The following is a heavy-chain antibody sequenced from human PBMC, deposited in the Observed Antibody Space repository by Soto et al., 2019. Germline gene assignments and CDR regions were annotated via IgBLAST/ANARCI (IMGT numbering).Heavy chain of an antibody. CDR3: ATSLSGYYYNY. CDR2: IHVNVDTT. J-gene: IGHJ4*02. Sequence: GGSLRLSCAASGFTFSSYEMMWVRQAPGKGLEWVSYIHVNVDTTYYPDSVKGRFTISRDNAKNSMYLQMNSLRAGDTAVYYCATSLSGYYYNYWGQGTLVTVSS. D-gene: IGHD3-22*01. CDR1: GFTFSSYE. V-gene: IGHV3-48*03.